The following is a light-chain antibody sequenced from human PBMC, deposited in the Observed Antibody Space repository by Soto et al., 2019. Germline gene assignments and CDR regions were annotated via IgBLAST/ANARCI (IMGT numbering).Light chain of an antibody. J-gene: IGLJ2*01. CDR2: EVS. CDR1: SSDVGDYNY. CDR3: SSYTDSRTYVV. V-gene: IGLV2-14*01. Sequence: QSVLTQPASVSGSPGQSITISCTGTSSDVGDYNYVSWYQQHPSKAPKLMIYEVSNRPSGVSPRFSGSKSGNTASLTISGLLAEDEADYYCSSYTDSRTYVVFGGGTQLTVL.